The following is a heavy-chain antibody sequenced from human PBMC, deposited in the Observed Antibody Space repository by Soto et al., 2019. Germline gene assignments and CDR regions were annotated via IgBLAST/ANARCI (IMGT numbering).Heavy chain of an antibody. V-gene: IGHV4-30-4*01. Sequence: QVQLQESGPGLVKPSQTLSLTCTVSGGSISSGDYYWSWIRQPPGKGLEWIGYTYYSGSTYYNPSRKSRVTISVATSKNQFSLKLSSVTAADTAVYYCARDPSPVCSGGSCYRRALVDWGQGTLVTVSS. CDR2: TYYSGST. D-gene: IGHD2-15*01. CDR1: GGSISSGDYY. J-gene: IGHJ4*02. CDR3: ARDPSPVCSGGSCYRRALVD.